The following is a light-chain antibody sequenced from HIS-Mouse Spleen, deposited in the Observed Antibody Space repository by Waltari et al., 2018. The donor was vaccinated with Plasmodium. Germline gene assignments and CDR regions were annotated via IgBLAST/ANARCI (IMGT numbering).Light chain of an antibody. V-gene: IGLV1-44*01. Sequence: QSLLTQPPSASGTPGQRVTISCSGSSSNIGSNTVNWYQQLPGTAPTRLIYSNKQRPVGVPDRCDGYKSGNPASLAISGRQSEDEADYYCAAWDGGLNGVFGGGAKLTVL. CDR1: SSNIGSNT. CDR2: SNK. CDR3: AAWDGGLNGV. J-gene: IGLJ3*02.